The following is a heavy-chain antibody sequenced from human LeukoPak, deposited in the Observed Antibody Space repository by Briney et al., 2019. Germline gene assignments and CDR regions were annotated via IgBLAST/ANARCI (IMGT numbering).Heavy chain of an antibody. Sequence: PSETLSLTCTVSGGSISSSSYFWGWIRQPPGKGLEWIGSIHYSGSTNDNPSLKSRVTISVDTSKNQFSLELSSVTAADTAVYYCARPYYYYDSSGMIPDAFDIWGQGTTVTVSS. CDR2: IHYSGST. CDR1: GGSISSSSYF. V-gene: IGHV4-39*01. D-gene: IGHD3-22*01. J-gene: IGHJ3*02. CDR3: ARPYYYYDSSGMIPDAFDI.